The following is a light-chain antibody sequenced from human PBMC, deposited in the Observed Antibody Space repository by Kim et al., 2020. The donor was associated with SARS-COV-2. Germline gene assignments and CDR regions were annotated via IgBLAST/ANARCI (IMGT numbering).Light chain of an antibody. J-gene: IGKJ2*01. CDR2: GPS. V-gene: IGKV3-20*01. Sequence: LSPGESATLSCRASQTVSSGYLAWYQQKPGQAPRLLIYGPSTRITGIPDRFSGSGSGTDFTLTISRLEPEDFAVYYCQHYGASHYTFGQGTKLEI. CDR3: QHYGASHYT. CDR1: QTVSSGY.